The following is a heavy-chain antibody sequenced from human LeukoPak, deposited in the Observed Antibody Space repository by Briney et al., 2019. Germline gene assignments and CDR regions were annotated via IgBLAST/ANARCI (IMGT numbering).Heavy chain of an antibody. D-gene: IGHD3-3*01. CDR2: INSDGSST. CDR3: AKEYPGDFWSGPPNYFDY. Sequence: GGSLRLSCAASGFTFSSYWMHWVRQAPGKGLVWVSRINSDGSSTSYADSVKGRFTISRDNAKNTLYLQMNSLRAEDTAVYYCAKEYPGDFWSGPPNYFDYWGQGTLVTVSS. J-gene: IGHJ4*02. CDR1: GFTFSSYW. V-gene: IGHV3-74*01.